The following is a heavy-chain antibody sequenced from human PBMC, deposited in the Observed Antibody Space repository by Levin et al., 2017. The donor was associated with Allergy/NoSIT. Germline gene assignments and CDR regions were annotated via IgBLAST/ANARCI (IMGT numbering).Heavy chain of an antibody. Sequence: SETLSLTCTVSGGSISSYYWSWIRQPPGKGLEWIGYIYYSGSTNYNPSLKSRVTISVDTSKNQFSLKLSSVTAADTAVYYCARLSPDYGDYVLDYWGQGTLVTVSS. D-gene: IGHD4-17*01. J-gene: IGHJ4*02. CDR1: GGSISSYY. CDR3: ARLSPDYGDYVLDY. CDR2: IYYSGST. V-gene: IGHV4-59*08.